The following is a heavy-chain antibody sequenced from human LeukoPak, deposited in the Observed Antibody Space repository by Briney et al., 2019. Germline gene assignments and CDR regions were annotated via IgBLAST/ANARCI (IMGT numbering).Heavy chain of an antibody. V-gene: IGHV4-30-2*01. D-gene: IGHD3-3*01. CDR2: IYHSGST. J-gene: IGHJ4*02. CDR3: ARVGSPEDYDFWSGYYIFDY. Sequence: SQTLSLTCTVSGGSISSGGYYWSWIRQPPGKGLEWIGYIYHSGSTYYNPSLKSRVTISVDRSKNQFSLKLSSVTAADTAVYYCARVGSPEDYDFWSGYYIFDYWGQGTLVTVSS. CDR1: GGSISSGGYY.